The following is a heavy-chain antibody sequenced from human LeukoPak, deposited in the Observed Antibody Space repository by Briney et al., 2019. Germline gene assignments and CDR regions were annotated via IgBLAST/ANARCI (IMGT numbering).Heavy chain of an antibody. J-gene: IGHJ4*02. CDR2: TSSSSSHI. D-gene: IGHD3-22*01. CDR3: ARDLYDSGGYSSPIDY. Sequence: GGSLRLSCAASGFTFSSYSMNWVRQAPGKGLEWVSPTSSSSSHIHSADSVKGRFTISRDNAKNSLYLQMNSLRGEDTAVYYCARDLYDSGGYSSPIDYWGQGTLVTVSS. CDR1: GFTFSSYS. V-gene: IGHV3-21*01.